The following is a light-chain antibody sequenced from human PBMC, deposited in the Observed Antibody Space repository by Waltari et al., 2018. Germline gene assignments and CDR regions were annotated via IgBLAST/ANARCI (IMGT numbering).Light chain of an antibody. J-gene: IGKJ1*01. V-gene: IGKV1-39*01. CDR3: QQSFTTLWT. CDR1: QSINVY. CDR2: GAT. Sequence: DIQMTQSPSTLSASVGDRVTISCRAGQSINVYLNWYQQKHGEAPKLLIHGATTLENGVPTRFSGSGSGTDFTLTISTLQPEDFATYYCQQSFTTLWTFGQGTEVEIK.